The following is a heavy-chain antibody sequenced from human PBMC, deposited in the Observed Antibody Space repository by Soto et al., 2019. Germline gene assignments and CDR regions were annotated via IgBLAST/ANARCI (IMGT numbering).Heavy chain of an antibody. J-gene: IGHJ6*02. CDR2: IYSGGST. D-gene: IGHD3-3*01. V-gene: IGHV3-53*01. CDR3: ARVPTIFGVVTTYSGMDV. Sequence: EVQLVESGGGLIQPGGSLRLSCAASGFTVSSNYMSWVRQAPGKGLEWVSVIYSGGSTYYADSVKGRFTISRDNSKNTLYLQMNSLRAEDTAVYNCARVPTIFGVVTTYSGMDVWGQGTTVTVSS. CDR1: GFTVSSNY.